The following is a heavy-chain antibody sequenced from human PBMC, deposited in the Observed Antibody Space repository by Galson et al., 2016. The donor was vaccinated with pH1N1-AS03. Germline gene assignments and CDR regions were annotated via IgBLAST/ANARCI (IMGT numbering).Heavy chain of an antibody. V-gene: IGHV3-9*01. CDR2: IGWNSDKI. Sequence: SLRLSCAASGFSFDDYAMHWVRQAPGKGLEWVSSIGWNSDKITYADSVKGRFTISRDNAKNSLYLEMNSLRAEDTALYYCAKDIGVLMVYTEGPFDYWGPGTLVTVSS. CDR3: AKDIGVLMVYTEGPFDY. D-gene: IGHD2-8*01. J-gene: IGHJ4*02. CDR1: GFSFDDYA.